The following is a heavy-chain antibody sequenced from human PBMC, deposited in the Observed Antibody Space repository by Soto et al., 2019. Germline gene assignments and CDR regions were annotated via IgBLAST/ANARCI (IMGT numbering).Heavy chain of an antibody. CDR2: IIPILGIA. D-gene: IGHD3-22*01. Sequence: SVKVSCQASGGTFSSYTISWVRQAHGQGLEWMGRIIPILGIANYAQKFQGRVTITADKSTSTAYMELSSLRSEDTAVYYCARWEVDDRGTGVDVWGQGTTVTVSS. V-gene: IGHV1-69*02. J-gene: IGHJ6*02. CDR3: ARWEVDDRGTGVDV. CDR1: GGTFSSYT.